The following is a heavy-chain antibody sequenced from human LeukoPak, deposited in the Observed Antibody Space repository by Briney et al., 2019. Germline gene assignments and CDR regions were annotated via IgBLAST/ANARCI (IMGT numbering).Heavy chain of an antibody. Sequence: GGSLRLSCAASGFTFDDYAMHWVRQAPGKGLEWLSHISSSGSTKYYANSVKGRFTISRDNAKNSVYLQMNSLTAEDTGLYYCARDATTAVGWVYMDVWGKGTTVTISS. CDR3: ARDATTAVGWVYMDV. CDR1: GFTFDDYA. J-gene: IGHJ6*03. CDR2: ISSSGSTK. V-gene: IGHV3-48*03. D-gene: IGHD6-13*01.